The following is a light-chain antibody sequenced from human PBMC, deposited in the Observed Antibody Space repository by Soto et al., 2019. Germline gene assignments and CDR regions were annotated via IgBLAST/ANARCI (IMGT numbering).Light chain of an antibody. CDR2: SNN. CDR1: SSNIGSNT. V-gene: IGLV1-44*01. CDR3: AAWDDSLNGWV. J-gene: IGLJ3*02. Sequence: QSVLTQPPSASGTPGQRVTISCSGSSSNIGSNTVNWYQQLPGTAPKLLIYSNNQRPSGVPDRFSGSKSGTSASLAISGLQSEDEADYYCAAWDDSLNGWVCGGGTQRPS.